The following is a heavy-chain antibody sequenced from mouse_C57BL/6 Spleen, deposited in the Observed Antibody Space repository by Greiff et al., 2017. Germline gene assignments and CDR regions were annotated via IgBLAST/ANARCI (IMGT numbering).Heavy chain of an antibody. D-gene: IGHD4-1*01. Sequence: EVMLVESGGGLVQPGGSLSLSCAASGFTFTDYYMSWVRQPPGKALEWLGFIRNKANGYTTEYSASVKGRFTISRDNSQSILYLQMNALRAEDSATYYCARYIASNWVYFDYWGQGTTLTVSS. CDR1: GFTFTDYY. J-gene: IGHJ2*01. CDR3: ARYIASNWVYFDY. V-gene: IGHV7-3*01. CDR2: IRNKANGYTT.